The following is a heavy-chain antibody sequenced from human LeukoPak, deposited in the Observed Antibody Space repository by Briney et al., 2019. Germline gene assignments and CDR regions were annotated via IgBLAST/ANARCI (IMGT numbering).Heavy chain of an antibody. CDR3: ARVVSTVYWFDP. CDR1: GFTFDDYG. CDR2: INWNGGST. V-gene: IGHV3-20*04. Sequence: GGSLRLSCAASGFTFDDYGMSWVRQAPGKGLEWVSGINWNGGSTGYADSVKGRFTISRGNAKNSLYLQMNSLRAEDTALYYCARVVSTVYWFDPWGQGTLVTVSS. J-gene: IGHJ5*02. D-gene: IGHD5/OR15-5a*01.